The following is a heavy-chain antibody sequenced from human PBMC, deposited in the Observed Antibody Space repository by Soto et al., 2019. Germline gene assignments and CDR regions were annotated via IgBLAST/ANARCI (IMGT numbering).Heavy chain of an antibody. CDR3: ARQGYCSNTACYSVDY. D-gene: IGHD2-2*02. CDR2: IYPGDSNT. CDR1: GCSFTSYW. J-gene: IGHJ4*02. V-gene: IGHV5-51*01. Sequence: XEALKSSCKASGCSFTSYWIGWVRQMPGKGLEWMGIIYPGDSNTRYSPSFQGQVTISADKSISSAYLQWSSLKASDTAMYYCARQGYCSNTACYSVDYWGQEPLVTVSS.